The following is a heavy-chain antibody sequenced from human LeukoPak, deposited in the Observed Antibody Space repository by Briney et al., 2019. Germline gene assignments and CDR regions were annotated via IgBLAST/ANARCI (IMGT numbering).Heavy chain of an antibody. D-gene: IGHD3-10*01. CDR1: GYTFTSYY. J-gene: IGHJ6*03. V-gene: IGHV1-46*01. Sequence: ASVKVSCKASGYTFTSYYMHWVRQAPGQGLEWMGIINPSGGSTSYAQKFQGRVTITADESTSTAYMELSSLRSEDTAVYYCARGNRVYYYYYMDVWGKGTTVTISS. CDR2: INPSGGST. CDR3: ARGNRVYYYYYMDV.